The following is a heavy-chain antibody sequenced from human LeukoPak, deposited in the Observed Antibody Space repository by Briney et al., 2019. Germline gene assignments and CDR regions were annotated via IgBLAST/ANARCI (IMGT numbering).Heavy chain of an antibody. D-gene: IGHD2-21*02. V-gene: IGHV3-23*01. CDR1: GFTFRNYA. CDR2: ISGSGGST. Sequence: GGSLRLSCAASGFTFRNYAMSWVRQAPGKGLEWVSGISGSGGSTYHADSVKGRFTISRDNSKNTLYLQMDSLRADDTAVYYCAKVVVLTAIDAFDIWGQGTMVTVSS. CDR3: AKVVVLTAIDAFDI. J-gene: IGHJ3*02.